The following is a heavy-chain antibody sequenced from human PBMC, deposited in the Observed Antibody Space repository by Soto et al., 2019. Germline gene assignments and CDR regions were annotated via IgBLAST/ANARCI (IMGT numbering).Heavy chain of an antibody. Sequence: GGSLRLSCAASGFTFDDYAMHWVRQAPGKGLEWVSGISWNSGSIGYADSVKGRFTISRDNAKNSLYLQMNSLRAEDTALYYCAKDMVGASYGFDIWGQGTMVTVSS. CDR2: ISWNSGSI. V-gene: IGHV3-9*01. CDR3: AKDMVGASYGFDI. D-gene: IGHD3-10*01. CDR1: GFTFDDYA. J-gene: IGHJ3*02.